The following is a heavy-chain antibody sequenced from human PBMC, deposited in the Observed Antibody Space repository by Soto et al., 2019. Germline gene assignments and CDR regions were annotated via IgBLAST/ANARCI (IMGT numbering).Heavy chain of an antibody. D-gene: IGHD6-6*01. J-gene: IGHJ4*02. Sequence: GGSLRLSCAASGFTFSSYSMNWVRQAPGKGLEWVSSISSSSSYIYYADSVKGRFTISRDNAKNSLYLQMNSLRAEDTAVYYCATGIAAPDIPFDYWGQGTLVTVSS. CDR1: GFTFSSYS. CDR3: ATGIAAPDIPFDY. V-gene: IGHV3-21*01. CDR2: ISSSSSYI.